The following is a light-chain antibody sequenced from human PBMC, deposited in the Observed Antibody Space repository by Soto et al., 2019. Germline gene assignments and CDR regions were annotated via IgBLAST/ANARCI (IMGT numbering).Light chain of an antibody. V-gene: IGLV7-46*01. Sequence: QAVVTQEPSLTVSPGGTVTLTCGSSIGRISSDQWPYWFQQKPGQAPRPLIYDTSNKHSWTPARFSGSLLGGKAALTLSGAQPDDEADYYCLLTYSGFYVFGTGTKLTVL. CDR3: LLTYSGFYV. J-gene: IGLJ1*01. CDR1: IGRISSDQW. CDR2: DTS.